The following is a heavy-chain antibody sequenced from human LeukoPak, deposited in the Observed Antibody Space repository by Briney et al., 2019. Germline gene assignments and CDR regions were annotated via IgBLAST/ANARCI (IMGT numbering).Heavy chain of an antibody. D-gene: IGHD6-19*01. J-gene: IGHJ3*02. V-gene: IGHV3-23*01. CDR3: AKVLRAGIAVADDAFDI. CDR2: ISGSGGST. CDR1: GFTFSSYG. Sequence: GGSLRLSCAASGFTFSSYGMHWVRQAPGKGLEWVSAISGSGGSTYYADSVKGRFTISRDNSKNTLYLQMNSLRAEDTAVYYCAKVLRAGIAVADDAFDIWGQGTMVTVSS.